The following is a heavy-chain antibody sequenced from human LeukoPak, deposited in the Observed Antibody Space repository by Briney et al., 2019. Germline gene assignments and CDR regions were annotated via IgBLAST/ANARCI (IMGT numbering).Heavy chain of an antibody. CDR2: INHSGST. V-gene: IGHV4-34*01. CDR3: ARGRRLYSRTNWFDP. J-gene: IGHJ5*02. Sequence: SETLSLTCAVYGGSFSGYYWSWIRQPPGKGLEWIGEINHSGSTNYNPSLKSRVTISVDTSKNQFSLKLSSVTAAGTAVYYCARGRRLYSRTNWFDPWGQGTLVTVSS. CDR1: GGSFSGYY. D-gene: IGHD6-13*01.